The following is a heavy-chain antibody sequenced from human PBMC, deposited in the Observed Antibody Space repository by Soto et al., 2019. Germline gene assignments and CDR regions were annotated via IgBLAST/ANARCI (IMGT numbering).Heavy chain of an antibody. D-gene: IGHD6-13*01. CDR3: AREGFMIAARWFDP. J-gene: IGHJ5*02. CDR2: IYYSGST. CDR1: GGSISSYY. V-gene: IGHV4-59*01. Sequence: SETLSLTCTVSGGSISSYYWSWIRQPPGKGLEWIGYIYYSGSTNYNPSLKSRVTISVDTSKNQFSLKLSSVTAADTAVYYCAREGFMIAARWFDPWGQGTLVTVSS.